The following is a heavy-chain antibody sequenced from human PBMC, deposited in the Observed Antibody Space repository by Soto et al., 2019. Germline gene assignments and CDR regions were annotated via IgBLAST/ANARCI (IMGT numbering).Heavy chain of an antibody. D-gene: IGHD4-17*01. V-gene: IGHV3-23*01. J-gene: IGHJ4*02. Sequence: EVQLLESGGGLVQPGGSLRLSCAASGFTFSSSAMSWVRQAPGKGLEWVSAISGSGGSTYYADSVKGRFTISRDNSKNTLYMQMNSLRAEDTAVYYCAKHWRTTVTPRHSWAFDYWGQGTLVTVS. CDR3: AKHWRTTVTPRHSWAFDY. CDR2: ISGSGGST. CDR1: GFTFSSSA.